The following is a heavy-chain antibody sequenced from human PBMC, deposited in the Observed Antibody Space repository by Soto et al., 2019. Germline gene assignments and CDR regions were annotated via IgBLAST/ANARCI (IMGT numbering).Heavy chain of an antibody. D-gene: IGHD3-10*01. CDR2: ISYDGSNK. V-gene: IGHV3-30-3*01. CDR3: ARDYLVRGVIHEGYYYYGMDV. Sequence: QVQLVESGGGVVQPGRSLRLSCAASGFTFSSYAMHWVRQAPGKGLEWVAVISYDGSNKYYADSVKGRFTISRDNSKNTLYLQMNSLRAEDTAVYYCARDYLVRGVIHEGYYYYGMDVWGQGTTVTVSS. CDR1: GFTFSSYA. J-gene: IGHJ6*02.